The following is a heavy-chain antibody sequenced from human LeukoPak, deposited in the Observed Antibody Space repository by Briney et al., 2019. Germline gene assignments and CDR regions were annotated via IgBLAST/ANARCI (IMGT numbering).Heavy chain of an antibody. CDR3: ARATTVTTLVDAFDI. V-gene: IGHV3-21*01. CDR2: ISSSSYI. Sequence: GGPLRLSCAASGFTFSSYSINWVRQAPGKGLEWVSSISSSSYIYYADSVKGRFTLSSDNARNSLYLQMNSLRPEDTALYYCARATTVTTLVDAFDIWGQGTMVTVSS. J-gene: IGHJ3*02. CDR1: GFTFSSYS. D-gene: IGHD4-17*01.